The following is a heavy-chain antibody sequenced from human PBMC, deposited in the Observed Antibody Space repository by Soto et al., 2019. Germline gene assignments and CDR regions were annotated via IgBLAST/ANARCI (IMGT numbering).Heavy chain of an antibody. CDR2: ISGSGGST. V-gene: IGHV3-23*01. D-gene: IGHD4-17*01. CDR1: GFTFSSYA. Sequence: GGSLRLSCAASGFTFSSYAMNWVRQAPGKGLEWVSTISGSGGSTYYADSVKGRFTISRDNSKNTLYLQMNSLRAEDTAVYHCAKAGKATVTTEFDYWGQGTLVTVSS. J-gene: IGHJ4*02. CDR3: AKAGKATVTTEFDY.